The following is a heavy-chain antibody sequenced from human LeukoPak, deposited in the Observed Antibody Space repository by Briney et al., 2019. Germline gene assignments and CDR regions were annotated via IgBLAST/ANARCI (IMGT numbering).Heavy chain of an antibody. J-gene: IGHJ5*02. CDR3: ASYTYYYGSGSPNWFDP. Sequence: SETLSLACTVSGGSISSYYWSWIRQPPGKGLEWIGYIYYSGSTNYNPSLKSRVTISVDKSKNQFSLKLSSVTAADTAVYYCASYTYYYGSGSPNWFDPWGQGTLVTVSS. CDR1: GGSISSYY. CDR2: IYYSGST. V-gene: IGHV4-59*12. D-gene: IGHD3-10*01.